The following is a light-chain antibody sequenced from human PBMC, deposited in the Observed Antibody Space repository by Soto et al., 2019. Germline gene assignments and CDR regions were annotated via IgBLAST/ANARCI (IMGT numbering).Light chain of an antibody. CDR3: QVRETNTDHLV. Sequence: SYELTQAPSMSVAPGRTARITCGGNNIGSKSVHWYQQRPGQAPVVVIYDDTDRPSGIPERFSGSNSGNTATLTISGVEAGDEADYYCQVRETNTDHLVFGGGTKLTVL. CDR1: NIGSKS. V-gene: IGLV3-21*02. J-gene: IGLJ3*02. CDR2: DDT.